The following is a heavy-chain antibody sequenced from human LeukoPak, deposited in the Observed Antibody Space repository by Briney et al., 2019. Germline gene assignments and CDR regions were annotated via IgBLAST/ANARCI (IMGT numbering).Heavy chain of an antibody. V-gene: IGHV1-18*01. CDR3: ARDYHGSGSLTTFDY. Sequence: ASVKVSCKASGYTFTSYGISWVRQAPGQGLEWMGWISAYNGNTNYAQKLQGRVTMTTDTSTSTAYMELSSLRSEDTAVYYCARDYHGSGSLTTFDYWGRGILVTVSS. CDR2: ISAYNGNT. D-gene: IGHD3-10*01. J-gene: IGHJ4*02. CDR1: GYTFTSYG.